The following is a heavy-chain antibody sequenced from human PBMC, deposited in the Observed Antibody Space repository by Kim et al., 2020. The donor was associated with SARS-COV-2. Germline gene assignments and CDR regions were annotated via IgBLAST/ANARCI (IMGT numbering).Heavy chain of an antibody. V-gene: IGHV3-11*01. CDR1: AFTFSDYY. Sequence: GSLRLSCAASAFTFSDYYMSWIRQAPGKGLEWISHISSSGSAIYYADSVRGRFTISRDNAKNSLYLQMNSLRVEDMAVYYCARGGYYASGSVDVWGQGTTVTVSS. CDR2: ISSSGSAI. CDR3: ARGGYYASGSVDV. D-gene: IGHD3-10*01. J-gene: IGHJ6*02.